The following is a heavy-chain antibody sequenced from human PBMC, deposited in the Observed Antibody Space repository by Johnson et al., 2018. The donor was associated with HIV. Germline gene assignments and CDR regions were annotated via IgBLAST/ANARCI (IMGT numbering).Heavy chain of an antibody. D-gene: IGHD1-26*01. CDR1: GFTFSSYA. CDR2: ISYDGSNK. V-gene: IGHV3-30-3*01. CDR3: ARGGSSRNPAFDI. Sequence: QVQLVESGGGVVQPGRSLRLSCAASGFTFSSYAMHWVRQATGKGLEWVAVISYDGSNKYYADSVKGRFTISRDNAKNSLYLQMNSLRAEDTAVYYCARGGSSRNPAFDIWGQGTMVTVSS. J-gene: IGHJ3*02.